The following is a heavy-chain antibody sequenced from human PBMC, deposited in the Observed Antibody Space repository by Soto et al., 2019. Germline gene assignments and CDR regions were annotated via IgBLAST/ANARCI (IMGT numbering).Heavy chain of an antibody. CDR2: IYYSGST. J-gene: IGHJ4*02. CDR1: GGSISSGGYY. Sequence: QVQLQESGPGLVKPSQTLSLTCTVSGGSISSGGYYWSWIRQHPGKGLEWIGYIYYSGSTYYNPSLKTRVTISVDTSKNQFSLKLSSVTAADTAVYYCAREVLEWLFFDYWGQGTLVTVSS. D-gene: IGHD3-3*01. V-gene: IGHV4-31*03. CDR3: AREVLEWLFFDY.